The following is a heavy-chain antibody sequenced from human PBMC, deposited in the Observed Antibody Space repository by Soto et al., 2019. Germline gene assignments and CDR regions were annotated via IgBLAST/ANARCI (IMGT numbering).Heavy chain of an antibody. CDR2: ISYSGST. V-gene: IGHV4-31*03. CDR3: ARAKAGTLVWFDY. D-gene: IGHD6-19*01. J-gene: IGHJ4*02. CDR1: GGSISSGGYY. Sequence: QVQLQESGPGLVKPSQTLSLTCTVSGGSISSGGYYWSWIRQHPGKGLEWIGYISYSGSTYYNPSLKSRVTISVDTSKNQVSLKLSSVTAADTAVYYCARAKAGTLVWFDYWGQGTMVTVSS.